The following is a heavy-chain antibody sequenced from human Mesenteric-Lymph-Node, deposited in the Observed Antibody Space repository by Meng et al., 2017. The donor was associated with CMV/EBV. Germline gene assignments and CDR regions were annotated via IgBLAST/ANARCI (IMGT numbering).Heavy chain of an antibody. D-gene: IGHD2-2*03. CDR1: GGSISSSSYY. J-gene: IGHJ4*02. CDR2: IYYSGST. Sequence: SETLSLTCTVSGGSISSSSYYWGWIRQPPGKGLEWIGSIYYSGSTYYNPSLKSRVTISVDTSKNQFSLNLSSVTAADTAVYYCARRLVGYCSSSSCFHFDYWGQGTLVTVSS. V-gene: IGHV4-39*07. CDR3: ARRLVGYCSSSSCFHFDY.